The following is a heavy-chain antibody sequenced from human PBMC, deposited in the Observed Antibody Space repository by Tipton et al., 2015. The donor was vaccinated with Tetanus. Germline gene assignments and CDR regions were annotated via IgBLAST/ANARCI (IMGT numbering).Heavy chain of an antibody. CDR2: IYESGTT. CDR3: ARAVRFYYDSSTYYQYYFDS. CDR1: GGSISGGGYS. Sequence: TLSLTCDVSGGSISGGGYSWSWIRQPPGPGKGLEWIGYIYESGTTHYNPSLKSRVTLSLDMSKNHVSLNPTSVTAADTAVYYCARAVRFYYDSSTYYQYYFDSWGQGTLVTVSS. J-gene: IGHJ4*02. V-gene: IGHV4-30-2*01. D-gene: IGHD3-22*01.